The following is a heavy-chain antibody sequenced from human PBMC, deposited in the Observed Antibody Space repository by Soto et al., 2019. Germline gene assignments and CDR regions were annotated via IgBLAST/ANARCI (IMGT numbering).Heavy chain of an antibody. CDR3: ARSGLCSGGSCYSAYYYYMDV. V-gene: IGHV1-69*02. Sequence: QVQPVQSGAEVKKPGSSVKVSCKASGGTFSSYTISWVRQAPGQGLEWMGRIIPILGIANYAQKFQGRVTITADKSTSTAYMELSSLRSEDTAVYYCARSGLCSGGSCYSAYYYYMDVWGKGTTVTVSS. CDR2: IIPILGIA. CDR1: GGTFSSYT. D-gene: IGHD2-15*01. J-gene: IGHJ6*03.